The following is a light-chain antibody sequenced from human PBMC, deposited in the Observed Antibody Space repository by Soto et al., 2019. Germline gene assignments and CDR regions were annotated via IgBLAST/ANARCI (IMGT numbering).Light chain of an antibody. V-gene: IGKV1-33*01. Sequence: DIQLTQSPSSLSASVGDRVTITCQASQDISKFLNWYQQKPGQAPKLLIYDASNLETGVPSRFSGSGSGTDFTFTISGLQPEDIATYYCQQHHDLPFTFGPGTKVDIK. CDR3: QQHHDLPFT. CDR1: QDISKF. J-gene: IGKJ3*01. CDR2: DAS.